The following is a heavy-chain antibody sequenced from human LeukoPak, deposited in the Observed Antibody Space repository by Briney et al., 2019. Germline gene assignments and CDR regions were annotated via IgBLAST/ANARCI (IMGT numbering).Heavy chain of an antibody. CDR3: ARSYSNHLFGMDV. D-gene: IGHD4-11*01. CDR2: IYSGGST. Sequence: GGSLRLSCAASGFTVSSYYMTWVRQAPGKGLEWVSVIYSGGSTYYADSVKGRVAISRDNPNNTVFLQMSIVRAEDTAVYYCARSYSNHLFGMDVWGQGTTVTVSS. V-gene: IGHV3-66*01. CDR1: GFTVSSYY. J-gene: IGHJ6*02.